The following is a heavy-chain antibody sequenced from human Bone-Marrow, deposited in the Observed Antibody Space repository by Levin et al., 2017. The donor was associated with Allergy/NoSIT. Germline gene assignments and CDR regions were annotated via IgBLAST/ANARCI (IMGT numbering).Heavy chain of an antibody. D-gene: IGHD6-6*01. CDR3: ASSQLVRWACDS. V-gene: IGHV3-7*01. CDR2: IKQDGSEK. Sequence: GGSLRLSCAASGFTFSSYWMTWVRQAPGKGLAWVANIKQDGSEKYYVDSVKGRFTISRDNAKNSLYLQMNSLRAEDTAVYYCASSQLVRWACDSWGQGTMVTVSS. CDR1: GFTFSSYW. J-gene: IGHJ3*02.